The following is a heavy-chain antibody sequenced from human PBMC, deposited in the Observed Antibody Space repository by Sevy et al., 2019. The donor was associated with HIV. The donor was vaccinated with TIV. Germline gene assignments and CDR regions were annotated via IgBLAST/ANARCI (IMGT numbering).Heavy chain of an antibody. CDR2: VKSKTDGGTA. J-gene: IGHJ1*01. Sequence: GGSLRLSCAASGFTFSNVWMSWVRQAPGKGLEWVAHVKSKTDGGTADYAAPVRGRFTISRDDSKKTLYLQMNSLKTEDTAVYYCTTGGSLFQHRGQGTLVTVSS. V-gene: IGHV3-15*01. CDR3: TTGGSLFQH. CDR1: GFTFSNVW. D-gene: IGHD3-16*01.